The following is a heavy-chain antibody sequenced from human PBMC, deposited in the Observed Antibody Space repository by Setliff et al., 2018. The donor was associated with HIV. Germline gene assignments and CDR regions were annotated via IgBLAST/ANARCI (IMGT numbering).Heavy chain of an antibody. J-gene: IGHJ1*01. Sequence: GESLKISCKVDGYRFTSYWIAWVRQMPGKGLEWMGIIYPGDSDTRYSPSFQGQVTISVDKSISTAYLQWSSLKASDTAIYYCARDPAPSSSASYFQHWGQGTPVTVSS. CDR2: IYPGDSDT. CDR3: ARDPAPSSSASYFQH. CDR1: GYRFTSYW. V-gene: IGHV5-51*01. D-gene: IGHD6-6*01.